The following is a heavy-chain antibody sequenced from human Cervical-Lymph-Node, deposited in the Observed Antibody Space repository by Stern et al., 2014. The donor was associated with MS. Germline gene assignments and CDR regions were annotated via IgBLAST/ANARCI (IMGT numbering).Heavy chain of an antibody. D-gene: IGHD3-22*01. Sequence: VQLVESGAEVKKPGASVKVSCKASGYTFTSYYMHWVRQAPGQGLEWMGIINPSGGSTSYAQKFQGRVTMTRDTSTSTVYMELSSLRSEDTAVYYCARDLTYDSSGYPTYPDYWGQGTLVTVSS. J-gene: IGHJ4*02. CDR1: GYTFTSYY. V-gene: IGHV1-46*01. CDR2: INPSGGST. CDR3: ARDLTYDSSGYPTYPDY.